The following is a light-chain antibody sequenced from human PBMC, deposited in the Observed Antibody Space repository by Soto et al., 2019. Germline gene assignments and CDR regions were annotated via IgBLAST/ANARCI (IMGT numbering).Light chain of an antibody. CDR2: GAS. CDR3: QQYNNWPMWT. Sequence: EIVMTQSPDTLSVSLGERATLSCRASQSITRNLAWYQQSPGQAPRLLIYGASTRATGIPARFSGSGSGTEFTLTISSLQSEGFAVYYCQQYNNWPMWTFGQGTKVDIK. J-gene: IGKJ1*01. V-gene: IGKV3-15*01. CDR1: QSITRN.